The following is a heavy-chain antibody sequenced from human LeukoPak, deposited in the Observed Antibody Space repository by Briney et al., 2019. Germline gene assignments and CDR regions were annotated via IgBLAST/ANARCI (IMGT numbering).Heavy chain of an antibody. J-gene: IGHJ4*02. Sequence: GGSLRLSCAASGFTFSTFSMHWVRQSPGKGLEYVSAINNNGGSTYYANSVKGRFTISRDNSKNTLYLQMGSLRAEDMAVYYCVRDWQYDFWGQGTLVTVSS. CDR1: GFTFSTFS. V-gene: IGHV3-64*01. CDR3: VRDWQYDF. CDR2: INNNGGST.